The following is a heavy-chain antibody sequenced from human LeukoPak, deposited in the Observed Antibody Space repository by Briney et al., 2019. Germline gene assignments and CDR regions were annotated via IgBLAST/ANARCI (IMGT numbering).Heavy chain of an antibody. V-gene: IGHV3-74*01. CDR3: TRGGGGNSFGQFDS. Sequence: HPGGSLRLSCAASGFTFSSYWIDWVRQAPGKGLVWVSRTNSDGSSTSYAASVKGRFTISRDNVKNTVYLQMNSLRAEDTAVYYCTRGGGGNSFGQFDSWGQGTLVTVSS. CDR2: TNSDGSST. J-gene: IGHJ4*02. D-gene: IGHD5-18*01. CDR1: GFTFSSYW.